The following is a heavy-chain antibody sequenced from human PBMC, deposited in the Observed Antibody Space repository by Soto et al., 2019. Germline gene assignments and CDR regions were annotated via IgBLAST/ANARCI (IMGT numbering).Heavy chain of an antibody. CDR3: AKGPDYSSSWYLAYYYYYGMDG. V-gene: IGHV3-23*01. J-gene: IGHJ6*02. CDR2: ISGSGGST. D-gene: IGHD6-13*01. Sequence: GGSLRLSCAASGFTFSSYAMSWVRQAPGKGLEWVSAISGSGGSTYYADSVKGRFTISRDNSKNTLYLQMNSLRAEDTAVYYCAKGPDYSSSWYLAYYYYYGMDGWGQGTTVTVSS. CDR1: GFTFSSYA.